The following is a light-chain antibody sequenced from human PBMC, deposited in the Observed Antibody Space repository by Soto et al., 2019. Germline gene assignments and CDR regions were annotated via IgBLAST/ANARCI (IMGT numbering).Light chain of an antibody. V-gene: IGKV3-15*01. CDR1: QSVGSN. J-gene: IGKJ5*01. CDR3: QQYNDWPIT. CDR2: GVS. Sequence: EIVMTQSPATLSVSPGERVTLSCRASQSVGSNLAWYQHKPGQAPRLLIYGVSTRATGIPARFSGSASGTEFTLTISSLQSEDFAVYSCQQYNDWPITFGPGTRLET.